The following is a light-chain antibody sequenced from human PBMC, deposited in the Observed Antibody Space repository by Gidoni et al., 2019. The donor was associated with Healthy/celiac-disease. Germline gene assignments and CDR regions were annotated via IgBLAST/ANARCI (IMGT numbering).Light chain of an antibody. CDR2: DAS. CDR1: QDLSND. V-gene: IGKV1-33*01. Sequence: LQLPPSPSSLSASVGYRVPITCQASQDLSNDLNWYQQKSGKAPTLLIYDASNWAKGVPSRFSGSGAGREFTVISSSLQAEDIATYYCRQYDNRPLTFGGGTKVEIK. J-gene: IGKJ4*01. CDR3: RQYDNRPLT.